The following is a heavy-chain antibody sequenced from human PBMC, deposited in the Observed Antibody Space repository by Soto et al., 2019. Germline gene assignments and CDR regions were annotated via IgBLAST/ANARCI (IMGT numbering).Heavy chain of an antibody. CDR1: AFTFSSYA. V-gene: IGHV3-23*01. Sequence: GGTLRLSCAASAFTFSSYAMSWVRQAPGKGMEWVSAISGSGGSTYYADSVRGRYTMSRDNPKNTLYLQMNSLRAEDTAVYYCAKRIKFGDPAWFDPWGQGTLVTVSS. J-gene: IGHJ5*02. CDR2: ISGSGGST. D-gene: IGHD3-10*01. CDR3: AKRIKFGDPAWFDP.